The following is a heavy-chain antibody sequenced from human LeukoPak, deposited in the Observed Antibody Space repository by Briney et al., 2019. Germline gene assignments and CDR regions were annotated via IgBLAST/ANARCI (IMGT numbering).Heavy chain of an antibody. CDR1: GYTFTSYG. CDR3: ARLVFYYYDSSGYRFDY. Sequence: ASVKVSCKASGYTFTSYGVSWVRQAPGQGLEWMGWISAYNGNTNYAQKLQGRVTMTTDTSTSTAYMELRSLRSDDTAVYYCARLVFYYYDSSGYRFDYWGQGTLVTVSS. D-gene: IGHD3-22*01. J-gene: IGHJ4*02. CDR2: ISAYNGNT. V-gene: IGHV1-18*01.